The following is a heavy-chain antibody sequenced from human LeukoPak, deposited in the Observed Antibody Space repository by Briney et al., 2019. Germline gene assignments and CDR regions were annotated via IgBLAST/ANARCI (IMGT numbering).Heavy chain of an antibody. Sequence: GASVKVSCKASGYTFTGYYMHWVRQAPGQGLEWMGWINPKSGGTNYAQKFQGRVTMTRDTSISTAYMELTRLKPDDTAVYYCARSEDWFDPWGQGTLVTVSS. V-gene: IGHV1-2*02. J-gene: IGHJ5*02. CDR1: GYTFTGYY. CDR2: INPKSGGT. CDR3: ARSEDWFDP.